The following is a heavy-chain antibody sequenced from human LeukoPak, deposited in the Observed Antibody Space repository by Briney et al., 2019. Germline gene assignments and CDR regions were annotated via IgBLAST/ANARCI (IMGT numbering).Heavy chain of an antibody. D-gene: IGHD3-10*01. CDR1: GYSISSGYY. CDR3: ARDPFITMVRGVIIDY. Sequence: SETLSLTXTVSGYSISSGYYWGWIRKPPGKGLERIGSIYHSGGTYYNPSLKSRVTISVDTSKNQFSLKLSSVTAADTAVYYCARDPFITMVRGVIIDYWGQGTLVTVSS. CDR2: IYHSGGT. V-gene: IGHV4-38-2*02. J-gene: IGHJ4*02.